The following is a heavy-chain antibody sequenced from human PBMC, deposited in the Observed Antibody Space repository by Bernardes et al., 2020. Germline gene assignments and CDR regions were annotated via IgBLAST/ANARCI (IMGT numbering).Heavy chain of an antibody. J-gene: IGHJ5*02. D-gene: IGHD1-26*01. V-gene: IGHV3-48*03. CDR1: GFTFSSYE. Sequence: WGSLRLSCAASGFTFSSYEMNWVRQAPGKGLEWVSYISCSGFTIFYADSVKGRFTISRDNARNSLYLQMNSLTAEDTAVYYCARSKSGSYSIWFDPWGQGTPVTVSS. CDR2: ISCSGFTI. CDR3: ARSKSGSYSIWFDP.